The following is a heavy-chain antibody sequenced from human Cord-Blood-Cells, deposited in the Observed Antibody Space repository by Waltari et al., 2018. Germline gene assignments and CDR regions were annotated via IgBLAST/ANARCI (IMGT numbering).Heavy chain of an antibody. CDR1: GGSFSGYY. V-gene: IGHV4-34*01. J-gene: IGHJ4*02. D-gene: IGHD6-13*01. Sequence: QVQLQQWGAGLLKPSETLSLTCAVYGGSFSGYYWSWIRQPPGKGLEWIGEINHSGSTNYNPSLKSRVTISVDTSKNQFSLKLSSVTAADTAVYYCARAVGSSWFNYWGQGTLVTVSS. CDR3: ARAVGSSWFNY. CDR2: INHSGST.